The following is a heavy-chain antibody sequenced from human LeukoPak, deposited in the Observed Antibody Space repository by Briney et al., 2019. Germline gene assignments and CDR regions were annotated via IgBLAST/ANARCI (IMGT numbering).Heavy chain of an antibody. J-gene: IGHJ4*02. V-gene: IGHV1-8*01. D-gene: IGHD1-26*01. Sequence: ASVKVSCKASGYTFTSYDINWVRQATGQGLEWMGWMNPNSGNTGYAQKFQGRVTMTRNTSISTAYMELSSLRSGDTAAYYCARGFSGSYWVDYWGQGTLVTVSS. CDR2: MNPNSGNT. CDR1: GYTFTSYD. CDR3: ARGFSGSYWVDY.